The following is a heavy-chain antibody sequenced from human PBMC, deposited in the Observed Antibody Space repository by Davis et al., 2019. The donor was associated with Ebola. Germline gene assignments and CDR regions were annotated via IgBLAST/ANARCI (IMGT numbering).Heavy chain of an antibody. D-gene: IGHD4-17*01. CDR1: GFTFSCYS. J-gene: IGHJ4*02. V-gene: IGHV3-30*18. CDR3: AKDWDHYGPQY. Sequence: GGSLRLSCAASGFTFSCYSMNWVRQAPGKGLEWVAIISYDGSSKYYADSVKGRFTISRDNSKNTLCLQMDSLRAEDTAVYHCAKDWDHYGPQYWGQGTLVTVSS. CDR2: ISYDGSSK.